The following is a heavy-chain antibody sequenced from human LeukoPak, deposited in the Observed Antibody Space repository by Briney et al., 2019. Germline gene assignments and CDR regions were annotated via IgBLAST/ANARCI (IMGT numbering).Heavy chain of an antibody. J-gene: IGHJ4*02. D-gene: IGHD6-19*01. CDR1: GYTFTSYY. CDR3: ARGGVLAYSSGWYFYFDY. CDR2: INPSGGST. Sequence: ASVKVSCKASGYTFTSYYMHWVRQAPGQGLEWMGIINPSGGSTSYAQKFQGRVTMTRDTSTSTVYMELSSLRSEDTAAYYCARGGVLAYSSGWYFYFDYWGQGTLVTVSS. V-gene: IGHV1-46*01.